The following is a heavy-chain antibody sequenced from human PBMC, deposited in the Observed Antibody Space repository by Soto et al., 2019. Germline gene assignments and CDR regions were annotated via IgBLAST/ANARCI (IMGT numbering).Heavy chain of an antibody. Sequence: QLQLQESGPGLVKPSETLSLTCTVSGGSISSSSYYWGWIRQPPGKGLEWIGSIYYSGSTYYNPSLKSRVTISVDTSKNQFSLKLSSVTAADTAVYYCARHDSDPIAYCGGDCLPAWYYFDYWGQGTLVTVSS. CDR1: GGSISSSSYY. J-gene: IGHJ4*02. V-gene: IGHV4-39*01. CDR3: ARHDSDPIAYCGGDCLPAWYYFDY. D-gene: IGHD2-21*02. CDR2: IYYSGST.